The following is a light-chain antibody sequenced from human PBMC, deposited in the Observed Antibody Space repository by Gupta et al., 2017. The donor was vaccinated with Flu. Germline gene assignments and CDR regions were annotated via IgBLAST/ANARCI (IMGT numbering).Light chain of an antibody. V-gene: IGLV3-25*02. CDR1: ALPKQY. J-gene: IGLJ3*02. CDR2: KDS. Sequence: SYELTQPPSVSVSPGQTARINCSGDALPKQYAYWYQQKLGQAPVLVIYKDSERPSGIPERFSGSSSGTTVTLTISGVQAEDEADYYCQSADSSGTYRVFGGGTKLTVL. CDR3: QSADSSGTYRV.